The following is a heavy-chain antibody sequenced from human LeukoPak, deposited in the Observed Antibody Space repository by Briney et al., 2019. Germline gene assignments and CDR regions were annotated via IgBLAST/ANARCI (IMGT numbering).Heavy chain of an antibody. CDR3: AREYYYDSSGYYYNDY. D-gene: IGHD3-22*01. CDR2: IKQDGSEK. Sequence: GGSPRLSCAASGFTFSSYWMSWVRQAPGKGLGWVANIKQDGSEKYYVDSVKGRFTISRDNAKNSLYLQMNSLRAEDTAVYYCAREYYYDSSGYYYNDYWGQGTLVTVSS. J-gene: IGHJ4*02. CDR1: GFTFSSYW. V-gene: IGHV3-7*05.